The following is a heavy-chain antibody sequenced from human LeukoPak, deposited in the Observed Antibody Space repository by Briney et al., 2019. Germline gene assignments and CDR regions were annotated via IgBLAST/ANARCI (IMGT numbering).Heavy chain of an antibody. CDR3: ARDRTTAMVTGYYYYGMDV. J-gene: IGHJ6*02. CDR1: GGPISSYY. CDR2: IYYSGST. V-gene: IGHV4-59*01. Sequence: PSETLSLTCTVSGGPISSYYWSWIRQPPGKGLEWIGYIYYSGSTNYNPSLKSRVTISVDTSKNQFSMKLSSVTAADTAVYYCARDRTTAMVTGYYYYGMDVWGQGTTVTVSS. D-gene: IGHD5-18*01.